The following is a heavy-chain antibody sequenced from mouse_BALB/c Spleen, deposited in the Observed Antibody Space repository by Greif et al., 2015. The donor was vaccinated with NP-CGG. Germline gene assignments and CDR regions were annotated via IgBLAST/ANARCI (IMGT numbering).Heavy chain of an antibody. CDR2: INPSNGRT. CDR3: ARWRGNYMDY. V-gene: IGHV1S81*02. D-gene: IGHD2-1*01. Sequence: QVQLQQSGAELVKPGASVKLSCKASGYTFTSYWMHWVKQRPGQGLEWIGEINPSNGRTNYNEKFKSKATLTVDKSSSTAYMQLSSLTSDDSAVCYCARWRGNYMDYWGQGTSVTVSS. CDR1: GYTFTSYW. J-gene: IGHJ4*01.